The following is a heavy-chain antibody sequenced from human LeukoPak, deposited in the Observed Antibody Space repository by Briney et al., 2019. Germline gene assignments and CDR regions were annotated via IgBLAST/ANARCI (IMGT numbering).Heavy chain of an antibody. Sequence: PSETLSLTCTVSGGSISSYYWSWIRQPPGKGLGWIGEINHSGSTNYNPSLKSRVTISVDTPKNQFSLKLSSVTAADTAVYYCARGLAYCGGDCYSGHDYWGQGTLVTVSS. J-gene: IGHJ4*02. CDR3: ARGLAYCGGDCYSGHDY. CDR2: INHSGST. D-gene: IGHD2-21*02. V-gene: IGHV4-34*01. CDR1: GGSISSYY.